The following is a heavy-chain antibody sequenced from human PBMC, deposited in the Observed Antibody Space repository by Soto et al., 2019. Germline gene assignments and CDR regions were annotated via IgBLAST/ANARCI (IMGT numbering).Heavy chain of an antibody. CDR3: ARDSGNYDFWSGYPYYNMDV. Sequence: QVQLVQSGAEVKKPGASVKVSCKASGYTFTSYGISWVRQAPGQGLEWMGWISAYNGNTNYAQKLQGRVTMTTDTSTSTVYMELRSLRSDDTAVYYCARDSGNYDFWSGYPYYNMDVWGKGTTVTVSS. V-gene: IGHV1-18*01. CDR1: GYTFTSYG. D-gene: IGHD3-3*01. J-gene: IGHJ6*03. CDR2: ISAYNGNT.